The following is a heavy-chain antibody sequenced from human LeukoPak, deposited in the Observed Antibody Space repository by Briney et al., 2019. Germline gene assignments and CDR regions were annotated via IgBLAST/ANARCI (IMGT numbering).Heavy chain of an antibody. CDR3: ARRSQCKWSTCSKGGGFDI. CDR1: GYTFTNYG. D-gene: IGHD2-2*01. V-gene: IGHV1-18*01. CDR2: ISAYNGET. Sequence: GASVKVSCKTSGYTFTNYGISWVRQAPGQGLEWMGWISAYNGETNYPQKVQDRVTMTIDTSTNTAYMDLRSLTSDDTAVYYCARRSQCKWSTCSKGGGFDIWGQGTMVTVSS. J-gene: IGHJ3*02.